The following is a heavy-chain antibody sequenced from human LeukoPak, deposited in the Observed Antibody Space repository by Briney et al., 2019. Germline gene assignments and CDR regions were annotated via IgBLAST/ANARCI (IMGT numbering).Heavy chain of an antibody. CDR1: GGSISSSSYY. J-gene: IGHJ6*03. V-gene: IGHV4-39*07. CDR3: ARVRVYRRSSSWYISYYYMDV. Sequence: SETLSLTCTVSGGSISSSSYYWGWIRQPPGKGLEWIGNIYYSGSTYFNPSLKNRVTISVDTSKNQFSLNLSSVTAADTAVYYCARVRVYRRSSSWYISYYYMDVWGKGTTVTVSS. CDR2: IYYSGST. D-gene: IGHD6-13*01.